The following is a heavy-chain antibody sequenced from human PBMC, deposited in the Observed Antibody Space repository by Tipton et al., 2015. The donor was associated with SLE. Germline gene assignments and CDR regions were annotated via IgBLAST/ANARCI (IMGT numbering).Heavy chain of an antibody. J-gene: IGHJ2*01. CDR2: IYTSGST. CDR3: VRDLDDGGHGHFDL. V-gene: IGHV4-61*09. D-gene: IGHD4-23*01. Sequence: TLSLTCTVSGGSISSGSYYWSWIRQPAGKGLEWIGYIYTSGSTNYNPSLKSRVTISVDTSKNQFSLKLSSVTAADTAVYYCVRDLDDGGHGHFDLWGRGTLVTVSP. CDR1: GGSISSGSYY.